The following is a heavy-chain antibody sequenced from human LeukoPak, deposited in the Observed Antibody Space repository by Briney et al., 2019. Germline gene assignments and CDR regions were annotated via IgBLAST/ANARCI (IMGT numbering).Heavy chain of an antibody. CDR3: ARFGYSGWNLEY. Sequence: TGGSLRLSCAASGFSFGDFWMTWVRQAPGKGLEWVANINQGGSVKYYVDSVKGRFTISRDDAESSLYVQMNSLRDEDTAVYYCARFGYSGWNLEYWGQGTLVTVSS. J-gene: IGHJ4*02. D-gene: IGHD5-12*01. CDR1: GFSFGDFW. V-gene: IGHV3-7*01. CDR2: INQGGSVK.